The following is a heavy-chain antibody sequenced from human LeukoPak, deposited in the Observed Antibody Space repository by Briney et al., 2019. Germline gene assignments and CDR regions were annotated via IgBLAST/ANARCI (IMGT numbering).Heavy chain of an antibody. Sequence: GASVKVSCKASGYTFTGSTIHWVRQAPEQRLGWMGWINAGNANTRYSQKFQGRVTITRDTSASTAYMELSSLRSEDTAVYYCARVGEDIGFDYWGQGTLVTVSS. CDR2: INAGNANT. CDR3: ARVGEDIGFDY. J-gene: IGHJ4*02. V-gene: IGHV1-3*01. CDR1: GYTFTGST. D-gene: IGHD5-12*01.